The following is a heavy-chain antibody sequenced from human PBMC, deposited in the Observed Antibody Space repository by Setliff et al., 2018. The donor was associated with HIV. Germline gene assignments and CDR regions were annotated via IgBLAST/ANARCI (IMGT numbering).Heavy chain of an antibody. CDR3: ARCYYNFWSGYPLDYMDV. D-gene: IGHD3-3*01. Sequence: SETLSLTCAVYGGSFSEYYWSWIRQPPGKGLEWIGTIYYSGSTYYNPSLKSRATISVDMSKRQFSLKLSSVTAADTAVYYCARCYYNFWSGYPLDYMDVWGKGTTVTVSS. J-gene: IGHJ6*03. CDR1: GGSFSEYY. V-gene: IGHV4-34*01. CDR2: IYYSGST.